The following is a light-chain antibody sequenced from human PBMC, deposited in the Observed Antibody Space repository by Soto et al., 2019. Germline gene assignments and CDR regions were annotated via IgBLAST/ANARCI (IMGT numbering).Light chain of an antibody. Sequence: QSALTQPASVSGSPGQSITISCSGTSSDIGAYDHVAWFQQFPGKTPKLVIYRVSNRPSGVSYRFSGSKSGNTASLTISGLEDDDEADYYSISYRASRSYVFGPGTKVTVL. J-gene: IGLJ1*01. V-gene: IGLV2-14*01. CDR1: SSDIGAYDH. CDR3: ISYRASRSYV. CDR2: RVS.